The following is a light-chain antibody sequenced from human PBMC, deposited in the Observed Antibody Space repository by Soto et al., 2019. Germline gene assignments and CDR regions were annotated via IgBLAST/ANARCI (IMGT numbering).Light chain of an antibody. V-gene: IGKV3-20*01. CDR3: HQYGSCHT. J-gene: IGKJ5*01. CDR1: QTVRTNY. CDR2: DAS. Sequence: VLTQSAGALSLSPGERATLSCRASQTVRTNYLAWYQQKPAQAPRLLIYDASSRATGSPDRFSGSVSGSDFILTIDRQEPEGLAVYCCHQYGSCHTFG.